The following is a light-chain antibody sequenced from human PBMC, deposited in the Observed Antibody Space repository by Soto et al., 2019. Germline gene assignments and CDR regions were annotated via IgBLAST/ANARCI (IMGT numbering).Light chain of an antibody. V-gene: IGKV1-39*01. CDR1: QTISSY. CDR2: GAS. Sequence: DIQMTQSPSSLSAAVGDRVTITCRASQTISSYLNWYQQKAGKAPKLLIYGASSLQRGVPSRFSGSGSGTDFTLTISGLQPEDSATYYCQHSQGSPTWTFGHGTKVEVK. J-gene: IGKJ1*01. CDR3: QHSQGSPTWT.